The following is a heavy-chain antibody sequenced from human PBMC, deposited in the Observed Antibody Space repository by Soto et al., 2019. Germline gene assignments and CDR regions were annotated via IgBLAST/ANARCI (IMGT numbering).Heavy chain of an antibody. CDR2: VEDENDDR. J-gene: IGHJ4*02. V-gene: IGHV1-69-2*01. CDR3: AAVRGSLGSLSFDY. D-gene: IGHD1-26*01. Sequence: EVLLQQSGAEAREPGGVVKMSCAVSGITFSDLHMHWVKQAPGKGLEWVGLVEDENDDRLYAEKYRGRLNINTDTSRPTSYMELTSLTSDDTAIYFCAAVRGSLGSLSFDYWGQGTPVTVSA. CDR1: GITFSDLH.